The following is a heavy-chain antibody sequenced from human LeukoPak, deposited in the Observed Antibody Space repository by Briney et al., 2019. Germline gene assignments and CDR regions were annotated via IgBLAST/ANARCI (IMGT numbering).Heavy chain of an antibody. D-gene: IGHD3-3*01. CDR1: GYTFTSYY. CDR3: ARETISDAFDI. J-gene: IGHJ3*02. CDR2: INPSGGST. V-gene: IGHV1-46*01. Sequence: ASVKVSCKASGYTFTSYYMHWVRQAPGQGLEWMGIINPSGGSTSYAQKFQGRVTMTRDTSTSTAYMELSSLRSEDTAVYYCARETISDAFDIWGQGTMVTVSS.